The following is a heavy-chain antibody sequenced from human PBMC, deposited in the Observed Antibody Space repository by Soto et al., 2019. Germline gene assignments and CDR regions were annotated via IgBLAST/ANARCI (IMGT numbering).Heavy chain of an antibody. D-gene: IGHD5-12*01. CDR3: ARGQEGIVATH. CDR2: VKDGGST. CDR1: GGSLTGYY. J-gene: IGHJ4*02. V-gene: IGHV4-34*01. Sequence: QVQLQQWGAGLLKPSETLSLTCTVNGGSLTGYYWSWIRQPPGKGLEWIGEVKDGGSTNYSPSLRGRXSXSXXTSKHHFSLRLNSVTAADTAVYFCARGQEGIVATHWDQGALVTVSS.